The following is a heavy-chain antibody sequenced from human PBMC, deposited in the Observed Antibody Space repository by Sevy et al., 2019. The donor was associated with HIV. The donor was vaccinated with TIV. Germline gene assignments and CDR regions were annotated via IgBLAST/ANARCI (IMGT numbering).Heavy chain of an antibody. CDR2: IIPILGTV. V-gene: IGHV1-69*13. CDR3: ARGGSNGWYYFDY. D-gene: IGHD6-19*01. Sequence: ASVKVSCKASGGTFSSYGISWVRQAPGQGLEWMGGIIPILGTVNYAQKFQGRVTITADESTKTAYMELSSLRSADTAVYYCARGGSNGWYYFDYWGQETLVTVSS. CDR1: GGTFSSYG. J-gene: IGHJ4*02.